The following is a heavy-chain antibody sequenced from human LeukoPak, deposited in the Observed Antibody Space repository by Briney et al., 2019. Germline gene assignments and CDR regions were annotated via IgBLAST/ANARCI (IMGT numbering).Heavy chain of an antibody. Sequence: GGSLRLSCAASGFTFDDYAMHWVRQAPGKGLEWVSSISWNSGTLGYADSVKGRFTISRDNAKNSLYLQMNSLRAEDMAFYYCAKAGCSSTSCYANYWGQGTPVTVSS. J-gene: IGHJ4*02. CDR3: AKAGCSSTSCYANY. D-gene: IGHD2-2*01. V-gene: IGHV3-9*03. CDR2: ISWNSGTL. CDR1: GFTFDDYA.